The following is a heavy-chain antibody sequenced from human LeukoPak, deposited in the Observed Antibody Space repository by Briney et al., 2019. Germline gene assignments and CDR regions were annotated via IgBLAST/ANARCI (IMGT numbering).Heavy chain of an antibody. Sequence: ASVTVSCKASGYTFTIYGISWVRQAPGQGLEWMGWISAYNGNTNYAQKLQGRVTMTTDTSTSTAYMELRSLRSDDTAVYYCAREVWFGELWLNYYYGMDVWGQGTTVTVSS. CDR2: ISAYNGNT. CDR3: AREVWFGELWLNYYYGMDV. D-gene: IGHD3-10*01. V-gene: IGHV1-18*01. J-gene: IGHJ6*02. CDR1: GYTFTIYG.